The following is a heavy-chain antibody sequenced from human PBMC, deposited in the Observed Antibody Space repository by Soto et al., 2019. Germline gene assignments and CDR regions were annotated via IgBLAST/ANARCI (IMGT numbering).Heavy chain of an antibody. J-gene: IGHJ4*02. CDR3: ASDSSGSFDY. CDR2: MRGSGGST. CDR1: GFTFSSYA. D-gene: IGHD3-22*01. V-gene: IGHV3-23*01. Sequence: EVQLLESGGGLVQPGGSLRLSCAASGFTFSSYAMSWVRQAPGKGLEWVSAMRGSGGSTYYADSVKGRFTISRDNSKNTLYLQMNSLRAEGTAVDSSASDSSGSFDYWGQGTLVTVSS.